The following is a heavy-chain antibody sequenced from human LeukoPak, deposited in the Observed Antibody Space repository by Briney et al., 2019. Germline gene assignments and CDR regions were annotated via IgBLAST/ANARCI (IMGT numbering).Heavy chain of an antibody. D-gene: IGHD1-14*01. CDR2: INHSGST. J-gene: IGHJ4*02. CDR3: ARDNTDNFDY. V-gene: IGHV4-34*01. Sequence: SETLSLTCAVYGGSFSGYYWSWIRQPPGKGLEWIGEINHSGSTNYNPSLKSRVTISVDTSKNQFSLKLSSVTAADTAVYYCARDNTDNFDYWGQGTLVTVSS. CDR1: GGSFSGYY.